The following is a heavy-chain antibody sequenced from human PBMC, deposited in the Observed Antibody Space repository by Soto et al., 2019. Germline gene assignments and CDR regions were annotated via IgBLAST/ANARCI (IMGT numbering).Heavy chain of an antibody. CDR2: ISAGGGST. CDR3: AKRYCSGAFDI. J-gene: IGHJ3*02. V-gene: IGHV3-23*01. D-gene: IGHD2-15*01. Sequence: GGSLRLSCAASGISFNSYDMSWVRQAPGKGLEWVSGISAGGGSTYYADSVKGRFTISIDNSKNALYLQMNSLRAEDIAAYYCAKRYCSGAFDIWGQGTMVTVSS. CDR1: GISFNSYD.